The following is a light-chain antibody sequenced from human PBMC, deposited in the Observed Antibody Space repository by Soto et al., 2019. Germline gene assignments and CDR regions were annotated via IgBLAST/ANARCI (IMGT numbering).Light chain of an antibody. CDR1: NIGSKS. Sequence: SYELTQPPSVSVAPGQTARITCGGTNIGSKSVHWYQQRPGQAPVLVVYDDSYRPSGIPERFSASNSGNTATLTISRVEAGDEADYYCQVWDSSSDHSVVFGGGTKVTVL. J-gene: IGLJ2*01. CDR2: DDS. CDR3: QVWDSSSDHSVV. V-gene: IGLV3-21*02.